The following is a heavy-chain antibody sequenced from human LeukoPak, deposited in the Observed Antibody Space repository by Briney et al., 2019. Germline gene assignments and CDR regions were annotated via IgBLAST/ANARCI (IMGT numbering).Heavy chain of an antibody. CDR1: GYTFTSYG. V-gene: IGHV1-18*01. J-gene: IGHJ4*02. CDR2: ISAYNGNT. Sequence: ASVKVSCKASGYTFTSYGISWVRQAPGQGLEWMGWISAYNGNTNYAQKFQGRVTMTRNTSISTAYMELSSLRSEDTAVYYCARTALYGERLFDYWGQGTLVTVSS. CDR3: ARTALYGERLFDY. D-gene: IGHD4-17*01.